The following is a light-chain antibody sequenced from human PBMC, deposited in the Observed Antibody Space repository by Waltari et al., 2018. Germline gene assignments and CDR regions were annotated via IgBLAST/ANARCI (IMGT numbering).Light chain of an antibody. CDR1: QSVLYSSDNKNY. J-gene: IGKJ4*01. CDR3: QQYYGTPVT. V-gene: IGKV4-1*01. Sequence: DIVMTLSPDSLAVSLGERATINCASSQSVLYSSDNKNYLAWYQQKPGQPPKLLIYWASTRASGVPDRFSGSGSGTDFTLTISSLQAEDVAVYYCQQYYGTPVTFGGGSKVEIK. CDR2: WAS.